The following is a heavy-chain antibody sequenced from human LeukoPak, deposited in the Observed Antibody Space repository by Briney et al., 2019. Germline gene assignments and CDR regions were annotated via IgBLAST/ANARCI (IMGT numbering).Heavy chain of an antibody. Sequence: PGGSLRLSCAASGFTFSNYAMSWVRQAPGEGLECVSSISGPGDSTYSADSVKGRFTISRDNSKNTLWLQMNSLRAEDTALYYCARAMSVDILIGLDYWGQGILVTVSS. CDR1: GFTFSNYA. CDR2: ISGPGDST. CDR3: ARAMSVDILIGLDY. V-gene: IGHV3-23*01. J-gene: IGHJ4*02. D-gene: IGHD3-9*01.